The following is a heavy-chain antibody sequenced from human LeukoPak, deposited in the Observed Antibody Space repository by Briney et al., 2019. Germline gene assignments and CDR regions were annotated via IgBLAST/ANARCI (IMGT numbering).Heavy chain of an antibody. CDR3: ARDTIVGGRADFDF. CDR2: INPNSGAT. CDR1: GYTFTGYY. D-gene: IGHD1-26*01. Sequence: GASVKVSCKASGYTFTGYYMHWVRQAPGQGLEWMGWINPNSGATYYAQNFQGRVTLTRDTSISTAYMELSSLRSDDTAVFYCARDTIVGGRADFDFWGQGTLVTVSS. J-gene: IGHJ4*02. V-gene: IGHV1-2*02.